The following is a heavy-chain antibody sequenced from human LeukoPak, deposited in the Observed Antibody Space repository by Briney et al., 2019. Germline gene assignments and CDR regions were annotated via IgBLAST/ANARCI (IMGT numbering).Heavy chain of an antibody. CDR1: GGSISSSNW. J-gene: IGHJ3*02. CDR2: IYHSGST. V-gene: IGHV4-4*02. Sequence: SGTLSLTCAVSGGSISSSNWWSWVRQPPGKGLEWIGEIYHSGSTNYNPSLKSRVTISVDKSKNQFSLKLSSVTAADTAVYYCARAAGGIMIVEDIVAFDIWGQGTMVTVSS. CDR3: ARAAGGIMIVEDIVAFDI. D-gene: IGHD3-22*01.